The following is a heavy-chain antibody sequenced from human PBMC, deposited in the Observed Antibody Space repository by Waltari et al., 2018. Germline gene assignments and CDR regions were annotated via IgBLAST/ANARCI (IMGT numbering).Heavy chain of an antibody. CDR3: TGGAVTGTDF. D-gene: IGHD6-13*01. J-gene: IGHJ4*02. V-gene: IGHV3-73*01. CDR2: IRSKPNNYAT. CDR1: GFTFRAST. Sequence: EVQVVESGGGLVQPGGSLKLSCATSGFTFRASTIHWVRQTSGKGLEWIGRIRSKPNNYATRYTASVEGRFTISRDDSENTAYLQMSSLMTEDTAVYYCTGGAVTGTDFWGQGTLVTVSS.